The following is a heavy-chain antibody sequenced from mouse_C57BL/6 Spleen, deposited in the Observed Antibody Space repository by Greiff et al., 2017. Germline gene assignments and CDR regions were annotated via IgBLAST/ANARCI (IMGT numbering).Heavy chain of an antibody. CDR3: ASPSMDY. Sequence: EVQGVESGPGMVKPSQSLSLTCTVTGYSITSGYDWHWIRHFPGNKLEWMGYISYSGSTNYNPSLKSRISITHDTSKNHFFLKLNSVTTEDTATYYCASPSMDYWGQGTSVTVSS. V-gene: IGHV3-1*01. CDR1: GYSITSGYD. CDR2: ISYSGST. J-gene: IGHJ4*01.